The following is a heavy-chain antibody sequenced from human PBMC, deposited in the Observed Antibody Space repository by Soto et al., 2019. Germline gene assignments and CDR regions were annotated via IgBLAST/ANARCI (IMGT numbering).Heavy chain of an antibody. D-gene: IGHD2-15*01. Sequence: QVQLVQSGAEVKKPGSSVKVSCTASGGTFSSYTISWVRQAPGQGLEWMGRIIPILGIANYAQKFQGRVTITADKSTSTAYMELSSLRSEDTAVYYCAAALGYCSGGSCYLLDYWGQGTLVTVSS. J-gene: IGHJ4*02. CDR3: AAALGYCSGGSCYLLDY. CDR2: IIPILGIA. CDR1: GGTFSSYT. V-gene: IGHV1-69*02.